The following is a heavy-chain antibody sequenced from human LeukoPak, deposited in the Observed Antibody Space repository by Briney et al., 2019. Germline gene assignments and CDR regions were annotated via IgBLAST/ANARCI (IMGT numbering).Heavy chain of an antibody. J-gene: IGHJ6*03. CDR2: ISRGGNFI. V-gene: IGHV3-48*03. D-gene: IGHD3-3*02. Sequence: PGGSLRLSCAASGFTFSSYEMNWVRQAPGKGLEWVSYISRGGNFIYYADSVKGRFTISRDDAKNSLFLQMNSLRGEDTAVYYCARDSFSDYYYYMDVWGKGTTVTVSS. CDR3: ARDSFSDYYYYMDV. CDR1: GFTFSSYE.